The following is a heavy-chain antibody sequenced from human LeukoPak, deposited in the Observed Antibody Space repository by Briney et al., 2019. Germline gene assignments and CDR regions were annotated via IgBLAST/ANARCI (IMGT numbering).Heavy chain of an antibody. D-gene: IGHD2-2*01. J-gene: IGHJ3*02. CDR3: ARNRRVLSAGAFDI. Sequence: GASVKVSCKASGYTFTGYYMHWVRQAPGQGLEWMGWINPNSGGTNYAQKFQGRVTMTRDTSISTAYMELSRLRSDDTAVYYCARNRRVLSAGAFDIWGQGTMVTVSS. CDR2: INPNSGGT. V-gene: IGHV1-2*02. CDR1: GYTFTGYY.